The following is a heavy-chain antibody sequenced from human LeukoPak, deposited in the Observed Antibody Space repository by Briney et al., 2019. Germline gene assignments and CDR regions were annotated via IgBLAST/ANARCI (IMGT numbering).Heavy chain of an antibody. CDR3: ARGPKYITATGPYYFDY. CDR2: ISSGSVNT. D-gene: IGHD6-13*01. CDR1: RFTFSDYS. V-gene: IGHV3-21*01. Sequence: GGSLRLSCAASRFTFSDYSMNWVRQAPGKGLQWVSSISSGSVNTYYADSTKGRFTISRDNAKNTLYLQMYSLRAEDTAVYYCARGPKYITATGPYYFDYWGQGTPVTVSS. J-gene: IGHJ4*02.